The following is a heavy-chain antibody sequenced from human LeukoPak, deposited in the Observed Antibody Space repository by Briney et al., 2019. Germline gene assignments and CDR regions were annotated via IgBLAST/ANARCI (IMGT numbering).Heavy chain of an antibody. V-gene: IGHV3-30*04. J-gene: IGHJ4*02. CDR1: GFTFSSYS. CDR2: ISKDGSNK. D-gene: IGHD5-12*01. CDR3: ARDVGYDDEGGFDY. Sequence: GGSLRLSCVASGFTFSSYSMHWVRQAPGKGLEWVTYISKDGSNKYYIDSVKGRFTISRDNSKNTLYLQMNSLRAEDTAFYYCARDVGYDDEGGFDYWGQGTLVTVSS.